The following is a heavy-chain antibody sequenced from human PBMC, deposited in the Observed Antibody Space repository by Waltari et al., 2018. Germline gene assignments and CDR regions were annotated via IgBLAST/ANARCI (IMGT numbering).Heavy chain of an antibody. CDR2: IEAKKDGGAT. CDR3: VTSNHDGSGVSLDY. Sequence: EVQLVESGGGLVKPGGSLRLSCPALGFPVFNVWMSWGRQAPGKGLEWVGRIEAKKDGGATNYAAPVKGRFTISRDDSKSTLFLQLSGLTSEDTAVYYCVTSNHDGSGVSLDYWGQGTLVTVSS. CDR1: GFPVFNVW. J-gene: IGHJ4*02. D-gene: IGHD3-10*01. V-gene: IGHV3-15*04.